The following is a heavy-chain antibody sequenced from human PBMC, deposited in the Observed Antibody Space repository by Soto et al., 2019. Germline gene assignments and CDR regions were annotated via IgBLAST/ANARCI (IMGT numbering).Heavy chain of an antibody. CDR3: AKDYYYDSSGYLGY. Sequence: LRLSCAASGFTFSSYAMSWVRQAPGKGLEWVSAISGSGGSTYYADSVKGRFTISRDNSKNTLYLQMNSLRAEDTAVYYCAKDYYYDSSGYLGYWGQGTLVTVSS. CDR2: ISGSGGST. D-gene: IGHD3-22*01. CDR1: GFTFSSYA. V-gene: IGHV3-23*01. J-gene: IGHJ4*02.